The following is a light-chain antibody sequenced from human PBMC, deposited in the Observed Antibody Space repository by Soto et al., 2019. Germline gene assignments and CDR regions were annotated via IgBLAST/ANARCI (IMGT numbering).Light chain of an antibody. CDR1: TSDVGGYNY. J-gene: IGLJ2*01. Sequence: QSALTQPASVSGSPGQSITISCTGTTSDVGGYNYVSWYQQHPGKAPKLMIYDVSNRPSGVSNRFSGSKSGNTASLTISGLQAEDEADYYCISYTSSSTAVVFGGGTKLTVL. V-gene: IGLV2-14*01. CDR2: DVS. CDR3: ISYTSSSTAVV.